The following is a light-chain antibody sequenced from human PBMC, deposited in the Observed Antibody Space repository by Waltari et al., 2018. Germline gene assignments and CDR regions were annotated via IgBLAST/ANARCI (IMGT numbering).Light chain of an antibody. J-gene: IGKJ1*01. CDR2: DAS. CDR1: QSVGRS. Sequence: EIVLTQSPGTLSLSPGERATLACRASQSVGRSLAWYQPKPGQAPRLLIYDASRRATGIPDGFSGSGSGTDFSLTISRLEPEDFAVYYCQHYVRLPATFGQGTKVEI. CDR3: QHYVRLPAT. V-gene: IGKV3-20*01.